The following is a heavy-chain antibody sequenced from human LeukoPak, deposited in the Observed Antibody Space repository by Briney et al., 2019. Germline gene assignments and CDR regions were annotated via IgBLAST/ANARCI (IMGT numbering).Heavy chain of an antibody. V-gene: IGHV1-69*06. CDR1: GGPFSSYD. D-gene: IGHD6-13*01. Sequence: SVKLFCKASGGPFSSYDIRWVRHAPGQGLEWMVGNIPIFGTANYAQKFQGRVTITADKSTSTAYMELSSLRSEDTAVYYCTRVGGAAAGGGAFDIWGQGTMVTVSS. CDR3: TRVGGAAAGGGAFDI. CDR2: NIPIFGTA. J-gene: IGHJ3*02.